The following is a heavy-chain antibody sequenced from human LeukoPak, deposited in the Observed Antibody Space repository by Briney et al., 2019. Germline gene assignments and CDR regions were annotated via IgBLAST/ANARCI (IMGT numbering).Heavy chain of an antibody. J-gene: IGHJ4*02. D-gene: IGHD3-9*01. CDR1: GFTFSSYG. CDR3: AKDLAPFYDILTGE. CDR2: ISYDGSNK. V-gene: IGHV3-30*18. Sequence: GGPLRLSCAASGFTFSSYGMHWVRQAPGKGLEWVAVISYDGSNKYYADSVKGRFTISRDNSKNTLYLQMNSLRAEDTAVYYCAKDLAPFYDILTGEWGQGTLVTVSS.